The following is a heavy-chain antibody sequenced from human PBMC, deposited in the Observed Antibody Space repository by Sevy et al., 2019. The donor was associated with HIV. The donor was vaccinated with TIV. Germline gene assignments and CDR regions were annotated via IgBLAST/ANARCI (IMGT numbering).Heavy chain of an antibody. CDR3: AREGSSHSMDV. Sequence: GGSLRLSCAASGISFSSYEMNWVRQAPGKGLEWVSYISSSGSTIYYADSVKGRFTVSKDNAKNSQFLQMNSLRAEDTGVYYCAREGSSHSMDVWDQGTTVTVSS. D-gene: IGHD1-26*01. CDR1: GISFSSYE. CDR2: ISSSGSTI. V-gene: IGHV3-48*03. J-gene: IGHJ6*02.